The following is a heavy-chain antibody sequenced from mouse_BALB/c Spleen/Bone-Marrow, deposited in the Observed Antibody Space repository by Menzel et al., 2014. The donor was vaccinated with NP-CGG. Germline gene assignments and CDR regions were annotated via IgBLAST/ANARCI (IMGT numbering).Heavy chain of an antibody. V-gene: IGHV1-39*01. CDR3: AREGGTYGNDFDY. Sequence: VQLQQSGPEPEKPGASVMISCKASGYSFTGYNMNWVKQSNGKSLEWIGNTDPYYGDSTYNQKFKGKATLTVDKSSSTAYMQLKSLTSEDSAVYYCAREGGTYGNDFDYLGQGTTLAVSS. D-gene: IGHD2-1*01. CDR1: GYSFTGYN. J-gene: IGHJ2*01. CDR2: TDPYYGDS.